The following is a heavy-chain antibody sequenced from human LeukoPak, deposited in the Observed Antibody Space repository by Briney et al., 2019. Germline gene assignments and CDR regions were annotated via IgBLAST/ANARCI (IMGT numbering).Heavy chain of an antibody. D-gene: IGHD3-22*01. V-gene: IGHV3-21*01. Sequence: GGSLRLSCAASGFTFSSYSMNWVRQAPGKGLEWVSSISSSSSYIYYADSVKGRFTISRDNAKNSLYLQMNSLRAEDTAVYYCARAYFRTYYYDSSGLNWFDPWGQGTLVTVSS. CDR2: ISSSSSYI. J-gene: IGHJ5*02. CDR1: GFTFSSYS. CDR3: ARAYFRTYYYDSSGLNWFDP.